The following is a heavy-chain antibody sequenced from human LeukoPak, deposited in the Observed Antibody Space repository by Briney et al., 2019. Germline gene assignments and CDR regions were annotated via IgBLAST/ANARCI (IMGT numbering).Heavy chain of an antibody. D-gene: IGHD2-2*01. V-gene: IGHV1-69*13. CDR1: GGTFSSYA. CDR2: IIPIFGTA. CDR3: ARGGYCSSTSCYRVGFDY. Sequence: GASVKVSCKASGGTFSSYAISWVRQAPGQGLEWMGGIIPIFGTANYAQKFQGRVTITADESTSTAYMELSSLRSEDTAVYYCARGGYCSSTSCYRVGFDYWGQGTLVTVSS. J-gene: IGHJ4*02.